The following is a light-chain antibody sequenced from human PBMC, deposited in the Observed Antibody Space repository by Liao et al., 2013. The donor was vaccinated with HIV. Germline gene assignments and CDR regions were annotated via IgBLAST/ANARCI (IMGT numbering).Light chain of an antibody. CDR3: QVWDSSSDHPGV. Sequence: YVLTQPPSVSVAPGQTAVMTCGGNNIRSRGVHWYQQRPGQAPVLVMYYDQNRPSGIPERISGSISGNTATLTISGVETGDEADYYCQVWDSSSDHPGVFGGGTKLTVL. V-gene: IGLV3-21*04. CDR2: YDQ. J-gene: IGLJ3*02. CDR1: NIRSRG.